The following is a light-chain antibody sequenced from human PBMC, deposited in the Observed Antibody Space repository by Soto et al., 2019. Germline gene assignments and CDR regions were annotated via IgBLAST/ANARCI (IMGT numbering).Light chain of an antibody. Sequence: QSVLTQPASVSGSPGQSITISCTGTSSDIGDYNYVSWYLHHPGTAPKLIIYEVTNRPSGVSNRLSGSKSGNTASLTISGLQVEDEADYYCSSYSGTSTHVVFGGGTKLTVL. CDR1: SSDIGDYNY. V-gene: IGLV2-14*01. J-gene: IGLJ2*01. CDR3: SSYSGTSTHVV. CDR2: EVT.